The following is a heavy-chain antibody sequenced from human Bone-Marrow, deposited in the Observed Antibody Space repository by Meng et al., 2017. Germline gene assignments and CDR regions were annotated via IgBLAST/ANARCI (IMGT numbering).Heavy chain of an antibody. CDR3: ARGAGI. CDR1: GGSFSGYY. CDR2: INHSGST. D-gene: IGHD3-10*01. V-gene: IGHV4-34*01. Sequence: SETLSLTCAVYGGSFSGYYWSWIRQPPGKGLEWIGEINHSGSTNYNPSLKSRVTISVDTSKNQFSLKLSSVTAADTAVYYCARGAGIWGQGTLVTASS. J-gene: IGHJ4*02.